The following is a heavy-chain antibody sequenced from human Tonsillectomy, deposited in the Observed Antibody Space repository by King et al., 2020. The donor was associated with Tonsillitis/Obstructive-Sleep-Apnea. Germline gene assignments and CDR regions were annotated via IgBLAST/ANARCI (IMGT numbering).Heavy chain of an antibody. Sequence: QLVQSGGGLVQPGGSLRFSCAASGFTFSSYWMSWVRQAPGKGLEWVANIEKDGSEKYYVDYVKGRFAIYRDNAKNSLYLQMNSLRAEDPAVYYCARDPDYADYWGQGTLVTVSS. CDR2: IEKDGSEK. D-gene: IGHD4-17*01. V-gene: IGHV3-7*03. CDR1: GFTFSSYW. CDR3: ARDPDYADY. J-gene: IGHJ4*02.